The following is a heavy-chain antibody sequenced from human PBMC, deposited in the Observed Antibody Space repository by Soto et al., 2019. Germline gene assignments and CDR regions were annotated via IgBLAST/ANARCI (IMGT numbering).Heavy chain of an antibody. V-gene: IGHV1-69*01. CDR3: ARGGSGYTWFNEF. Sequence: QEQLVQSGAEVKKPGSSVKVSCKASGGIFSSYPISWVRQVPGQGLEWMGGIIPVFQTAYYTQRFQGRVTITADESTNTAYMELSSLRSEDTAIYYCARGGSGYTWFNEFWGQETLVTVSS. J-gene: IGHJ4*02. CDR2: IIPVFQTA. CDR1: GGIFSSYP. D-gene: IGHD3-22*01.